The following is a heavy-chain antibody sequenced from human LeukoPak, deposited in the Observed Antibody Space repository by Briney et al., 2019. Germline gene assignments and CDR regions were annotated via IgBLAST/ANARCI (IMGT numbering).Heavy chain of an antibody. Sequence: SQTLSLTCAVSGGSISSGGYSWSWIRQPPGKGLEWIGYIYHSGSTCYNPSLKSRVTISVDRSKNQFSLKLSSVTAADTAVYYCARGSGAFGIWGQGTMVTVSS. CDR1: GGSISSGGYS. CDR2: IYHSGST. J-gene: IGHJ3*02. V-gene: IGHV4-30-2*01. CDR3: ARGSGAFGI.